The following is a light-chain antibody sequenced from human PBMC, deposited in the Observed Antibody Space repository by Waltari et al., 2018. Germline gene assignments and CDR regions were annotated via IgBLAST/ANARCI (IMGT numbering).Light chain of an antibody. CDR2: RAS. Sequence: EIVLTQSPGTLSLSPGDRATLSCRASQSVSTSHLAWYQQKPGLAPRLLIYRASSRATGIPDRFSGSGSGADFTLTISRLEPEDFAVYYCQYYGSSLFTFGPGTKVDIK. J-gene: IGKJ3*01. V-gene: IGKV3-20*01. CDR3: QYYGSSLFT. CDR1: QSVSTSH.